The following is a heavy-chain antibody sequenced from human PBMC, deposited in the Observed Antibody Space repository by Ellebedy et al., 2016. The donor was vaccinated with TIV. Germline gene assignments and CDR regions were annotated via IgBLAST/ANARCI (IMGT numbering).Heavy chain of an antibody. V-gene: IGHV3-64D*06. J-gene: IGHJ4*02. CDR3: VKGSYYDILTPLAD. CDR1: GFTFSVYG. D-gene: IGHD3-9*01. Sequence: PGGSLRLSCSASGFTFSVYGMDRVRQAPGKGLEYVSGISNNGGSTNYADSVKGRLTISRDNSKNTLYLQMSSLRAEDTAVYYCVKGSYYDILTPLADWGQGILVTVSS. CDR2: ISNNGGST.